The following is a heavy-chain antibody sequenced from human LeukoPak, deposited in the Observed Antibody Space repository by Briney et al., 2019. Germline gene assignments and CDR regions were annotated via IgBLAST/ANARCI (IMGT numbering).Heavy chain of an antibody. CDR2: INPNSGGT. V-gene: IGHV1-2*02. D-gene: IGHD1-26*01. Sequence: ASVKASCKASGYTFTGYYMHWVRQAPGQGLEWVGWINPNSGGTNYAQKFQGRVTMTRDTSISTAYMELSGLRSDDTAVYYCARGPMPYSGSPFIDYWGQGTLVTVSS. CDR3: ARGPMPYSGSPFIDY. J-gene: IGHJ4*02. CDR1: GYTFTGYY.